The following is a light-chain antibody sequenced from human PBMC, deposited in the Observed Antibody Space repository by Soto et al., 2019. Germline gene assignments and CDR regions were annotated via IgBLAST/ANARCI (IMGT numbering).Light chain of an antibody. Sequence: EIVLTQSPGTLSLSPGERATLSCRASQSVSSSYLAWYQQRPGQAPRLLIYAASRRATGIPDRFSGSGSGTDFTLAISRLEPEDFAVYYCQHYGRSPGLFTFGPGTKVDIK. V-gene: IGKV3-20*01. J-gene: IGKJ3*01. CDR3: QHYGRSPGLFT. CDR2: AAS. CDR1: QSVSSSY.